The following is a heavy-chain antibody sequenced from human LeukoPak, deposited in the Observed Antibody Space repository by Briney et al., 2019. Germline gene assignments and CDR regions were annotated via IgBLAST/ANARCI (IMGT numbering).Heavy chain of an antibody. D-gene: IGHD3-22*01. V-gene: IGHV1-69*05. CDR3: ARGLYYYDSSGYDYYYMDV. J-gene: IGHJ6*03. Sequence: ASVKVSCKASGGTFSSYAVSWVRQAPGQGLEWMGGTIPIFVTANYAQKFQGRVTITTDESTSTAYMELSSLRSEDTAVYYCARGLYYYDSSGYDYYYMDVWGKGTTVTVSS. CDR1: GGTFSSYA. CDR2: TIPIFVTA.